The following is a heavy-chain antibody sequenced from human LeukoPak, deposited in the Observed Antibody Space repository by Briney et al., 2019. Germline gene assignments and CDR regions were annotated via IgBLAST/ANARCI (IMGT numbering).Heavy chain of an antibody. CDR1: GYTFTSYG. J-gene: IGHJ4*02. V-gene: IGHV1-18*01. CDR2: ISAYNGNT. CDR3: ARVFPHILTGCFDY. D-gene: IGHD3-9*01. Sequence: ASVKVSCKASGYTFTSYGISWVRQAPGQGLEWMGWISAYNGNTNYAQKLQGRVTMTTDTSTSTAYMELRSLRSDDTAVYYCARVFPHILTGCFDYWGQGTLVTVSS.